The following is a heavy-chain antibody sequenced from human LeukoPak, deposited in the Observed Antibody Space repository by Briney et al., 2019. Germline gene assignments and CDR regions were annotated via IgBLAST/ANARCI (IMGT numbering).Heavy chain of an antibody. CDR3: ATDQIGAWEPFDY. D-gene: IGHD1-26*01. V-gene: IGHV1-24*01. CDR1: GYTLTELS. J-gene: IGHJ4*02. CDR2: IDPEDGET. Sequence: GASVKVSCKVSGYTLTELSMHWVRQAPGKGLEWMGGIDPEDGETISAQKFQGRVTMTEDTSTDTAYMELSSLRSEDTAVYYCATDQIGAWEPFDYWGQGTLVTVSS.